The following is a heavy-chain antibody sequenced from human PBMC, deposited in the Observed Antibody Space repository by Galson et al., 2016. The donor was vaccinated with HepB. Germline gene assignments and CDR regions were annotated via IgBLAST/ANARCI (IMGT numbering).Heavy chain of an antibody. CDR1: GFDFGSYA. V-gene: IGHV3-23*01. CDR2: ITGSSAGI. D-gene: IGHD6-13*01. J-gene: IGHJ6*04. CDR3: AKGIHIRAAGSFVMGA. Sequence: SLRLSCAASGFDFGSYAMTWVRQAPGKGLQWVSTITGSSAGIYYLDSVKARFTISRDSTQSTVSLQMNGLRVEDTATYYCAKGIHIRAAGSFVMGAGGAGITVTVSS.